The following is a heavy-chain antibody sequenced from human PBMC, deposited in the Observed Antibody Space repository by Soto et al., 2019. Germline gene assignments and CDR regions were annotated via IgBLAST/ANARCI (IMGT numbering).Heavy chain of an antibody. CDR2: IMPVFGRP. Sequence: GASVKVSCKASGGTFSKDTISWVRQAPGQGLEWMGGIMPVFGRPNYAQKFQGRVTITADEYTRTAYMELSRLKSDDTAVYYCARQFHYDTSGYYYAYWGQGTKVTVYS. V-gene: IGHV1-69*13. CDR1: GGTFSKDT. J-gene: IGHJ4*02. CDR3: ARQFHYDTSGYYYAY. D-gene: IGHD3-22*01.